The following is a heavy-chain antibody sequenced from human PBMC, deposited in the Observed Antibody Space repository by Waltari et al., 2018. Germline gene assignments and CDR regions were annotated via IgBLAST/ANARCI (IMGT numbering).Heavy chain of an antibody. Sequence: QVQLVESGGGVVQPGGSLRVSCAASGFTFSGYAIHWVRQAPGKGLEGVAFIRYDGSNKYYADSVKGRFTISRDNSKNTLYLQMNSLRAEDTAVYYCARASGGDYDLNAFDIWGQGTMVTVSS. CDR2: IRYDGSNK. D-gene: IGHD2-21*02. J-gene: IGHJ3*02. V-gene: IGHV3-30*02. CDR3: ARASGGDYDLNAFDI. CDR1: GFTFSGYA.